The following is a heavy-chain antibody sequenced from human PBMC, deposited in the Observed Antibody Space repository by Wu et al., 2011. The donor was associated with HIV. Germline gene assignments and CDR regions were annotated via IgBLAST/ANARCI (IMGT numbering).Heavy chain of an antibody. CDR1: GYTFTTYG. CDR3: ARWAGDAHIVVAPTAGVDLTA. Sequence: QVQLVQSGAEVKEPGASVTVSCKASGYTFTTYGISWVRQAPGQGLEWMGRIIPIFGTANYAQKFQGRVTITADKSTSTAYMELSSLRSEDTAVYYCARWAGDAHIVVAPTAGVDLTAGGQGTLVTVSS. D-gene: IGHD2-2*01. CDR2: IIPIFGTA. V-gene: IGHV1-69*06. J-gene: IGHJ4*02.